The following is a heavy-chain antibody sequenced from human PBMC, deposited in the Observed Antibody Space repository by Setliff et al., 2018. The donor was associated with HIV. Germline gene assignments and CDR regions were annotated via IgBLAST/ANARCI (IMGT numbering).Heavy chain of an antibody. Sequence: SLKISCVASGFTFDDYAMHWVRQAPGKGLEWVSGIKWNGGTMIYADSVKGRFTISRDNVKNSLELEMKFLSDEETAVYYCARCAAGPYCRNSFDYWGRGALVTVSS. CDR1: GFTFDDYA. J-gene: IGHJ4*02. D-gene: IGHD2-15*01. V-gene: IGHV3-9*01. CDR2: IKWNGGTM. CDR3: ARCAAGPYCRNSFDY.